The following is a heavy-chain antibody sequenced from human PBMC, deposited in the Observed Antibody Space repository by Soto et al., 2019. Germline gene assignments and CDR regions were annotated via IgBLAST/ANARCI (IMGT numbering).Heavy chain of an antibody. V-gene: IGHV4-59*08. CDR2: IYYSGST. J-gene: IGHJ3*02. Sequence: SETLSLTCTVSGGSISSYYWSWIRQPPGKGLEWIGYIYYSGSTNYNPSLKSRVTISVDTSKNQFSLKLSSVTAADTAVYYCARQYYGDYADAFDIWGQGTMVTRLL. CDR1: GGSISSYY. CDR3: ARQYYGDYADAFDI. D-gene: IGHD4-17*01.